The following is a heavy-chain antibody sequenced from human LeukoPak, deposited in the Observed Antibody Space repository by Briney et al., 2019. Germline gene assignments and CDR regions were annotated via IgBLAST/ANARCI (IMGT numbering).Heavy chain of an antibody. CDR1: GFIVSSNY. CDR2: IYTGGNT. D-gene: IGHD6-19*01. CDR3: ASPSSGQSFDI. V-gene: IGHV3-53*01. J-gene: IGHJ3*02. Sequence: GGPLRLSCAASGFIVSSNYMNWVRQAPGKGLEWVSVIYTGGNTYYADSVKGRFTISRDNSKNTLYLQMHSLRAEDTAVYYCASPSSGQSFDIWGQGTMVTVSS.